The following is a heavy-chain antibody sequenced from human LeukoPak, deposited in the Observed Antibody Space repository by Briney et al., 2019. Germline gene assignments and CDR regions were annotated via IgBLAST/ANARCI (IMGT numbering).Heavy chain of an antibody. Sequence: GRSLRLSCAASGFTFSSYAMHWVRQAPGKGLEWVAVISYDGSNKYYADSVKGRFTISRDNSKNTLYLQMNSLRAEDTAVYYCARGFSSQSPFDYWGQGTLVTVSS. CDR2: ISYDGSNK. CDR1: GFTFSSYA. D-gene: IGHD2/OR15-2a*01. V-gene: IGHV3-30-3*01. CDR3: ARGFSSQSPFDY. J-gene: IGHJ4*02.